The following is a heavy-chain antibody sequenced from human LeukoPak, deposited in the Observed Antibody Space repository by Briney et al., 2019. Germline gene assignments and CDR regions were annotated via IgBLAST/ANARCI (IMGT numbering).Heavy chain of an antibody. V-gene: IGHV3-33*01. J-gene: IGHJ3*01. Sequence: PGGSLRPSCAVSGFSFSSYAMHWVRQAPGKGLEWVAVIWYDGSNKYYTDSVKGRFTISRDSSKNTLYLQMNSLRAEDTAVYYCARGFRAFDFWAQGTMVTVSS. CDR2: IWYDGSNK. CDR1: GFSFSSYA. CDR3: ARGFRAFDF.